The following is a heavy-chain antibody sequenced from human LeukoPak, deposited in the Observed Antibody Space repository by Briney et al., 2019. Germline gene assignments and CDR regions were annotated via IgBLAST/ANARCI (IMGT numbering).Heavy chain of an antibody. J-gene: IGHJ6*03. V-gene: IGHV1-69*04. CDR2: IIPILGIA. Sequence: ASVKVSCKASGGTFSSYTISWVRQAPGQGLEWMGRIIPILGIANYAQKFQGRVTITADKSTSTAYMELSSLRSEDTAVYYCARDGSGPYYYMDVWGKGTTVTVSS. CDR1: GGTFSSYT. CDR3: ARDGSGPYYYMDV. D-gene: IGHD3-3*01.